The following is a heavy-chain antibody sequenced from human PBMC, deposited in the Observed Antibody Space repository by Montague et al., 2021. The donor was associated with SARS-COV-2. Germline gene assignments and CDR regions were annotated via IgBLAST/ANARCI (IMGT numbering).Heavy chain of an antibody. CDR1: GDSVSSGAYY. D-gene: IGHD2-21*01. CDR2: IYYSGNTYT. Sequence: SETLSITCTVSGDSVSSGAYYWSWIRQPPGKGLEWIAYIYYSGNTYTKYNPSLESRVSISVDTSKNQFSLTLTSATAADTATYYCARGQVTAFAILIVFPAAGALDSWGRGTTVTVSS. V-gene: IGHV4-61*08. CDR3: ARGQVTAFAILIVFPAAGALDS. J-gene: IGHJ3*01.